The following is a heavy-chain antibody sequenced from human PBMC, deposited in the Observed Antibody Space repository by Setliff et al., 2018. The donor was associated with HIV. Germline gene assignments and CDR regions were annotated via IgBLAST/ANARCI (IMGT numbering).Heavy chain of an antibody. CDR2: LSATGSS. J-gene: IGHJ5*02. D-gene: IGHD3-3*01. V-gene: IGHV4-61*09. CDR1: GGSISSGNYY. Sequence: SETLSLTCNVSGGSISSGNYYWSWIRQPAGKGLEWIGHLSATGSSKYNPSLKSRVTISVGTSKNQFSLKVRSVIAADTAVYYCARVYYNLWSSYFWEHVQLDPWGQGTRVTVSS. CDR3: ARVYYNLWSSYFWEHVQLDP.